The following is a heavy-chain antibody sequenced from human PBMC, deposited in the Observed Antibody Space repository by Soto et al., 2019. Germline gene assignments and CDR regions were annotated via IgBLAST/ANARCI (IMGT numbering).Heavy chain of an antibody. Sequence: QVQLVESGGGVVQPGRSLRLSCAASGLAFNNYGMHWVRQAPGKGLEWVALIWYDGSNKYYADSVKGRFTISRDNSKNTLYLQMNSLRAEDTAVYYCATLQLLVPRPRDAFDIWGQGTMVTVSS. CDR2: IWYDGSNK. CDR3: ATLQLLVPRPRDAFDI. D-gene: IGHD6-19*01. V-gene: IGHV3-33*01. J-gene: IGHJ3*02. CDR1: GLAFNNYG.